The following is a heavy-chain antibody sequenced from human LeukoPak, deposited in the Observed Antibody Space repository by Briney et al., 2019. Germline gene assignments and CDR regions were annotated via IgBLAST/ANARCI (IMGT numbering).Heavy chain of an antibody. CDR1: GFTFSSYG. D-gene: IGHD1-26*01. Sequence: GGSLRLSCAASGFTFSSYGTHWVRQAPGKGLEWVAVIWYGGSNKYYADSVKGRFTISRDNSKNTLYLQMNSLRAEDTAVYYCAKDGTSEMARNSGSPLLEWGQGTLVTVSS. V-gene: IGHV3-30*02. CDR2: IWYGGSNK. CDR3: AKDGTSEMARNSGSPLLE. J-gene: IGHJ4*02.